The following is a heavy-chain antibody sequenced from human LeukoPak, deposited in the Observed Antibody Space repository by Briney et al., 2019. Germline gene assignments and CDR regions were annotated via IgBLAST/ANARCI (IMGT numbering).Heavy chain of an antibody. CDR1: GFTFTNNW. CDR2: IGSGGDWI. CDR3: ARRYCSNGVCYYFDY. Sequence: GGSLRLSCAASGFTFTNNWMTWVRQAPGKGLEWVSAIGSGGDWIYYADSVKGRFTISRDNSKNTLSLQMNSLRAEDTAVYYCARRYCSNGVCYYFDYWGQGTLVTVSP. J-gene: IGHJ4*02. D-gene: IGHD2-8*01. V-gene: IGHV3-23*01.